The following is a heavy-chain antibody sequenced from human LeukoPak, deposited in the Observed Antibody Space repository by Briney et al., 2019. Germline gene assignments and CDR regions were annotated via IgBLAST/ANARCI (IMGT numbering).Heavy chain of an antibody. V-gene: IGHV3-30*18. J-gene: IGHJ6*02. CDR2: ISYDGSNK. Sequence: PGGSLILSCAASGFTFSSYAMSWVRQAPGKGLEWGALISYDGSNKYYPDSVRGRFTISRDNSKNTLYLQMNSLRAEDTAVYYCAKDRGSTGLYGMDVWGQGTPVTVSS. CDR3: AKDRGSTGLYGMDV. D-gene: IGHD2-8*02. CDR1: GFTFSSYA.